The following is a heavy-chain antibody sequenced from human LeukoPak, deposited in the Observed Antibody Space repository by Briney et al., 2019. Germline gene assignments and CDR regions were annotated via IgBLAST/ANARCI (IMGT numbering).Heavy chain of an antibody. J-gene: IGHJ3*02. CDR1: GFSLSAYW. D-gene: IGHD6-13*01. V-gene: IGHV3-7*01. CDR3: ARGGIAAAGAFDI. CDR2: INRDGSQK. Sequence: GGSLRLSCAASGFSLSAYWMTWVRQAPGKGLEWVANINRDGSQKNHVDSVKGRFTISRDNAKNSLYLQMNSLRAEDTAVYYCARGGIAAAGAFDIWGQGTMVTVSS.